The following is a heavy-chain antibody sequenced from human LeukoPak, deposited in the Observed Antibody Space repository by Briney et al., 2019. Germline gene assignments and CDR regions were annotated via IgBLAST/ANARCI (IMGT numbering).Heavy chain of an antibody. CDR3: TRDKFPWDYYFDY. CDR2: ISSDGRTT. D-gene: IGHD1-26*01. V-gene: IGHV3-74*01. CDR1: GFTFSSYW. Sequence: PGGSLRLSCAAPGFTFSSYWRHWVRQAPGKGLVWVSRISSDGRTTTYADSVRGRFTISRDNAKNTLYLQMNTLRAEDTAVYYCTRDKFPWDYYFDYWGQGTLVTVSS. J-gene: IGHJ4*02.